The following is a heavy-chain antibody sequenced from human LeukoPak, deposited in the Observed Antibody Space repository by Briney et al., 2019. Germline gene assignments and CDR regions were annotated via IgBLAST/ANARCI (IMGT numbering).Heavy chain of an antibody. V-gene: IGHV1-69*13. J-gene: IGHJ2*01. CDR1: GYTFTSYG. Sequence: SVKVSCKASGYTFTSYGISWVRQAPGQGLEWMGGIIPIFGTANYAQKFQGRVTITADESTSTAYMELSSLRSEDTAVYYCARVSSSHFDLWGRGTLVTVSS. CDR2: IIPIFGTA. D-gene: IGHD6-6*01. CDR3: ARVSSSHFDL.